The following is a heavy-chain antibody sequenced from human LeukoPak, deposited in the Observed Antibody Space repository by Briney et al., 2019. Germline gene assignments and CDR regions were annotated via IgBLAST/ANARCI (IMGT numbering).Heavy chain of an antibody. Sequence: PGGSLRLSCAASGFTLSSYAMSWVRQAPGKGLEWVSTISGSGDSTYYADSVKGRFTISRDNSKNTLYLQTNSLRADDTAVYYCAKGRSGVVVAALNYWGQGTPVTVSS. J-gene: IGHJ4*02. CDR3: AKGRSGVVVAALNY. CDR1: GFTLSSYA. CDR2: ISGSGDST. V-gene: IGHV3-23*01. D-gene: IGHD2-15*01.